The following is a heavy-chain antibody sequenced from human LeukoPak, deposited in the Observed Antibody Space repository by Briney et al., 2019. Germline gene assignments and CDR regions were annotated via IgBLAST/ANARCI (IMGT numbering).Heavy chain of an antibody. CDR3: ARRYGMDV. CDR1: GFTFTGYA. Sequence: PGGSLRLSCEASGFTFTGYAMSWVRQAPGKGLEWVSAVSGPGTKKYIADSVRGRFTISRDNAKNSLYLQMNSLRAEDTAVYYCARRYGMDVWGQGTTVTVSS. V-gene: IGHV3-23*01. CDR2: VSGPGTKK. J-gene: IGHJ6*02.